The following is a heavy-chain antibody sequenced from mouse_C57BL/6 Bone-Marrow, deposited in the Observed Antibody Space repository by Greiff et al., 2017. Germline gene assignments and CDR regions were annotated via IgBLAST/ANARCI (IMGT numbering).Heavy chain of an antibody. V-gene: IGHV5-6*01. CDR1: GFTFSSYG. CDR3: ARHPQFITTVVAHFDY. Sequence: EVKVVESGGDLVKPGGSLKLSCAASGFTFSSYGMSWVRQTPDKRLEWVATISSGGSYTYYPDSVKGRFTISRDNAKNTLYLQMSSLKSEDTAMYYCARHPQFITTVVAHFDYWGQGTTLTVSS. J-gene: IGHJ2*01. CDR2: ISSGGSYT. D-gene: IGHD1-1*01.